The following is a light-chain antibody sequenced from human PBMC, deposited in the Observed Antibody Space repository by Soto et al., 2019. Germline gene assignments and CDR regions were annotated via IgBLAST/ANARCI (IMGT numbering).Light chain of an antibody. CDR1: QSVSSTY. V-gene: IGKV3-20*01. J-gene: IGKJ5*01. Sequence: EIVLTHSPGTLSLSPRERATLSCRASQSVSSTYLAWYQQKPGQAPRLLIYGASSRATGISDRFSGSGSGTDFTLTISRLEPEDFAVYYCQQYGSSPKITFGQGTRLEI. CDR3: QQYGSSPKIT. CDR2: GAS.